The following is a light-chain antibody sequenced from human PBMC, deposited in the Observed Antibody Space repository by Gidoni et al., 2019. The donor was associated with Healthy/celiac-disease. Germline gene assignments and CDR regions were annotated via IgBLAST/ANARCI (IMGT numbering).Light chain of an antibody. V-gene: IGKV1-39*01. CDR1: QSISSY. J-gene: IGKJ1*01. Sequence: DIQMTQSPSSLSASVGDRVTITCRASQSISSYLNWYQQKPGKAPKLLIYAASRLQSGVPSRFSGSGSGTDYTLTISSLQPEDFATYYCQQSYSTLRTFGQGTEVEIK. CDR3: QQSYSTLRT. CDR2: AAS.